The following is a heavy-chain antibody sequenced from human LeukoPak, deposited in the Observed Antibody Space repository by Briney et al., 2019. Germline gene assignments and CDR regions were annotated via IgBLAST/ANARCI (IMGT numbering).Heavy chain of an antibody. J-gene: IGHJ5*02. CDR2: ISSISGYI. Sequence: GGPLRLSCAASGFTFSSYSMNWVRQAPGKGLEWVSSISSISGYIYYADSVKGRFTISRDNAKNSLYLQMNSLGAEDTAVYYCASSGRTLRYFDWLLGGSWFDPWGQGTLVTVSS. CDR1: GFTFSSYS. D-gene: IGHD3-9*01. V-gene: IGHV3-21*01. CDR3: ASSGRTLRYFDWLLGGSWFDP.